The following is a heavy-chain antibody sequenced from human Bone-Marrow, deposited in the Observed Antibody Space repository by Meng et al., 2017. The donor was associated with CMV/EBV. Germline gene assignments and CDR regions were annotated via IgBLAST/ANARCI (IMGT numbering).Heavy chain of an antibody. Sequence: GGSLRLSCAASGFTFSSYAMSWVRQAPGKGLEWVSVIYSGGSSTYYADSVKGRFTISRDNSKNTLYLQMNSLRAEDTAVYYCAKHADEYQLYYWGQGTLVTVSS. CDR1: GFTFSSYA. J-gene: IGHJ4*02. V-gene: IGHV3-23*03. CDR3: AKHADEYQLYY. CDR2: IYSGGSST. D-gene: IGHD2-2*01.